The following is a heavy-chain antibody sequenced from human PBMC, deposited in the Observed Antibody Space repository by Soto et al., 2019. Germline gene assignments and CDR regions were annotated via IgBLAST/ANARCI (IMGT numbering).Heavy chain of an antibody. CDR1: EFTFDDYA. J-gene: IGHJ6*02. V-gene: IGHV3-9*01. D-gene: IGHD5-12*01. CDR3: AKSIRAIAVYWYYYGMDV. Sequence: GGSLRLSCAASEFTFDDYAMHWVRQAPGKGLEWVSGISWNSGSIGYADSVKGRFTISRDNAKNSLYLQMNSLRAEDTALYYCAKSIRAIAVYWYYYGMDVWGQGTTVTVSS. CDR2: ISWNSGSI.